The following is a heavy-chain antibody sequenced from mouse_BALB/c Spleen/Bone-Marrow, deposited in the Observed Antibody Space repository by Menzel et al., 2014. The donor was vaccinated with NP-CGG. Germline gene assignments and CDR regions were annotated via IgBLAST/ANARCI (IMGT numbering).Heavy chain of an antibody. Sequence: VKLMESGPGLVQPAQSLSITCTASGFSLTSYAIHWVRQSPGKGLEWLGVMWIGGSTDYNAAFISRLNITKDNSKSQVFFKMNSLQTNDAAIYYCVRNGLRSRGAMDYWGQGTSVTVSS. CDR2: MWIGGST. J-gene: IGHJ4*01. CDR3: VRNGLRSRGAMDY. CDR1: GFSLTSYA. V-gene: IGHV2-2*02.